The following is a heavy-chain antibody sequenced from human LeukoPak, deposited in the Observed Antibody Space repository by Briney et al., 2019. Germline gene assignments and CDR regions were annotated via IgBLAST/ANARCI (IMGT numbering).Heavy chain of an antibody. CDR3: AREYSSSSGDY. V-gene: IGHV1-8*03. CDR2: MNPNSGNT. D-gene: IGHD6-6*01. Sequence: GASVKVSCKASGYTFTSYDINWVRQATGQGLEWMGWMNPNSGNTGYAQKFQGRVTITRNTSINTAYMELSSLRSEDTAVYYCAREYSSSSGDYWGQGTLVTVSS. J-gene: IGHJ4*02. CDR1: GYTFTSYD.